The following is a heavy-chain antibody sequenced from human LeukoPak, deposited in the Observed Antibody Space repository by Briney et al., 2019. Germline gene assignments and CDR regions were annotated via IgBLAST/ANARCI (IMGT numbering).Heavy chain of an antibody. CDR1: GFTFSSYW. CDR3: VRDWTHDTSGYFYL. J-gene: IGHJ5*02. V-gene: IGHV3-74*01. Sequence: PGGSLRLSCAASGFTFSSYWMHWVRQAPGKGLVWVSRIKSDGSDITYADSVKGRFTISRDNAKNTLYLQVNSLRAEDTAVYYCVRDWTHDTSGYFYLWGQGTLVTVSS. D-gene: IGHD3-22*01. CDR2: IKSDGSDI.